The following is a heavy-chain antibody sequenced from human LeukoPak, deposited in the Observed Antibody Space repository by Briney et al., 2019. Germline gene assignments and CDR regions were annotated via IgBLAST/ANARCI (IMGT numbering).Heavy chain of an antibody. V-gene: IGHV4-59*01. CDR2: INFSGST. Sequence: SETLSLTCTVPSGSIRSYYWSWIRQPPGEGLEWIGYINFSGSTNYNPSLKSRVTISADTSKDQFSLKLTSVTAADTAVYYCARSQQLVRAFDIWGQGTMVTVSS. J-gene: IGHJ3*02. CDR1: SGSIRSYY. D-gene: IGHD6-13*01. CDR3: ARSQQLVRAFDI.